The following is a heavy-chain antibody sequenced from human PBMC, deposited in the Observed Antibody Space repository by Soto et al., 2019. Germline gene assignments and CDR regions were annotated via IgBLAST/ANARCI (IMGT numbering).Heavy chain of an antibody. J-gene: IGHJ2*01. V-gene: IGHV3-23*01. D-gene: IGHD2-15*01. CDR3: AKAEYCSGGGCFLDWYFDL. Sequence: PGGSLRLSCAASGFTFSSYSMNWVRQAPGKGLEWVSDISGSGGNTYYADSVKGRFTISRDNAKNTLYLQMDSLRADDAAVYYCAKAEYCSGGGCFLDWYFDLWGRGTLVTVSS. CDR1: GFTFSSYS. CDR2: ISGSGGNT.